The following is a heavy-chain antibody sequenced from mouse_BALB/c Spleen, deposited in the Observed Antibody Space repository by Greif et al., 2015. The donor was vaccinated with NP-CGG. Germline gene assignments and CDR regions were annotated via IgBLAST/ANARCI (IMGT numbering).Heavy chain of an antibody. CDR1: GYTFTSYV. CDR2: INPYNDGT. J-gene: IGHJ2*01. Sequence: VQLQQPGPELVKPGASVKMSCKASGYTFTSYVMHWVKQKPGQGLEWIGYINPYNDGTKYNEKFKGKATLTSDKSSSRPYMEPTPPTSAASAGCLCATAPSVEGFYVWGDATTVTVS. V-gene: IGHV1-14*01. CDR3: ATAPSVEGFYV. D-gene: IGHD1-1*01.